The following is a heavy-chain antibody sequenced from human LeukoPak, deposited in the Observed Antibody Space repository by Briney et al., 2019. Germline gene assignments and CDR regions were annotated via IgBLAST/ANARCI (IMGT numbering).Heavy chain of an antibody. CDR2: IIPIFGTA. J-gene: IGHJ4*02. V-gene: IGHV1-69*13. CDR1: GGTFSSYA. Sequence: GASVKVSCKASGGTFSSYAISWVRQAPGQGLEWMGGIIPIFGTANYAQKFQGRVTITADESTSTAYMELSSLRSEDTAVYYCASDPSYSAEGEYFDYWGQGTLVTVSS. CDR3: ASDPSYSAEGEYFDY. D-gene: IGHD1-26*01.